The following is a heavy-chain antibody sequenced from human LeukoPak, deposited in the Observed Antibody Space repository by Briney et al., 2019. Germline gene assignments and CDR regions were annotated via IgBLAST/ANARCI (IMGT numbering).Heavy chain of an antibody. V-gene: IGHV4-31*03. CDR1: GGSISSGGYY. CDR2: IYYSGST. CDR3: ARAAGDYVWGSYRGPDY. J-gene: IGHJ4*02. Sequence: SDTLSLTCTVSGGSISSGGYYWSWIRPPPGKGLEWFGYIYYSGSTYYNPSLKSRVTISVDTSKNQFSLKLSSVTAADTAVYYCARAAGDYVWGSYRGPDYWGQGTLVTVSS. D-gene: IGHD3-16*02.